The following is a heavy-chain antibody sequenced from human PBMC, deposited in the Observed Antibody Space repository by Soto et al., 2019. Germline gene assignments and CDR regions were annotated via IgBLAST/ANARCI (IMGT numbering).Heavy chain of an antibody. CDR3: ARWGNWKSADY. Sequence: QVQLVQSGGGVVQPGRSLTLSCAASGFTFTSHGMHWVRQAPGKGLEWVAVIWYDGSEQYYGDSVKGRFTISRDNSKNILYLQMNSLRVEDTAIYYCARWGNWKSADYWGQGTLVTVSS. J-gene: IGHJ4*02. CDR1: GFTFTSHG. D-gene: IGHD1-1*01. CDR2: IWYDGSEQ. V-gene: IGHV3-33*01.